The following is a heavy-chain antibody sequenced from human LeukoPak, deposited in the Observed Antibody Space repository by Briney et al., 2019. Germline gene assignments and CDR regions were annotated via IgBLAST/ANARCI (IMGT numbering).Heavy chain of an antibody. CDR1: GLNFSPYA. D-gene: IGHD5-18*01. CDR2: ISNDGTTE. V-gene: IGHV3-30-3*01. J-gene: IGHJ4*02. Sequence: PGGSLRLSCVASGLNFSPYAVHWVRQAPGKGLEWVAIISNDGTTESYTDSVKGRFTISRDNSKNTLYLQMNSLRAEDTAVYYCAKVPIQLWSLFDYWGQGTLVTVSS. CDR3: AKVPIQLWSLFDY.